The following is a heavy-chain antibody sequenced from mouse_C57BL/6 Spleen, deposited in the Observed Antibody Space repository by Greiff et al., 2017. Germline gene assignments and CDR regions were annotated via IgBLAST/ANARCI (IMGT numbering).Heavy chain of an antibody. CDR1: GYTFTSYW. D-gene: IGHD4-1*01. CDR3: ARRWILTVGFDY. V-gene: IGHV1-55*01. CDR2: IYPGSGSN. J-gene: IGHJ2*01. Sequence: QVQLQQPGAELVKPGASVKMSCKASGYTFTSYWITWVKQRPGQGLEWIGDIYPGSGSNNYNEKFKSKATLTVDTSSSTAYMQLSSLTSEDSAVYYCARRWILTVGFDYWGQGTTLTVSS.